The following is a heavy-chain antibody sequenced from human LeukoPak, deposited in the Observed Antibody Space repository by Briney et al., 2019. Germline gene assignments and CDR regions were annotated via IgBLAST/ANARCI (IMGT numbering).Heavy chain of an antibody. Sequence: GGSLRLSCAASGFTFSSYGMHWVRQAPGKGLEWVAVISYDGSNKYYADSVKGRFTISRDNSKNTLYLQMNSLRAEDTAVYYCAKPPYDSSDYFDYWGQGTLVTVSS. CDR3: AKPPYDSSDYFDY. D-gene: IGHD3-22*01. J-gene: IGHJ4*02. CDR1: GFTFSSYG. CDR2: ISYDGSNK. V-gene: IGHV3-30*18.